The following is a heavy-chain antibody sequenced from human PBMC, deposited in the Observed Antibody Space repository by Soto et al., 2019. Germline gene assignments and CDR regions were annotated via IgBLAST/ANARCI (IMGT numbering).Heavy chain of an antibody. Sequence: SETLSLTCTVSGGSISSSSNYWSWIRQPPGKGLEWIASMFHSGSTYYNPSLKSRVTISVDTSKNQFSLKVSSVTAADTAVYYCASSVNTPTDNWFDPWGQGTLVTVSS. J-gene: IGHJ5*02. D-gene: IGHD5-18*01. CDR1: GGSISSSSNY. V-gene: IGHV4-39*01. CDR2: MFHSGST. CDR3: ASSVNTPTDNWFDP.